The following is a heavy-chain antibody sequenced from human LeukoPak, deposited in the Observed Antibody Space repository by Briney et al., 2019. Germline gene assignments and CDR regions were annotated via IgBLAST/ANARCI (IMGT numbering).Heavy chain of an antibody. Sequence: PGGSLRLSCAVSGFTFSSYAMIWVRQAPGRGLVWVSSIGASGDSIYYTDSVKGRFTIPRDNSKNTLYLQMSSLRVEDTAVYYCAKIPDVSDYWGQGTLVTVSS. V-gene: IGHV3-23*01. CDR1: GFTFSSYA. J-gene: IGHJ4*02. CDR2: IGASGDSI. CDR3: AKIPDVSDY.